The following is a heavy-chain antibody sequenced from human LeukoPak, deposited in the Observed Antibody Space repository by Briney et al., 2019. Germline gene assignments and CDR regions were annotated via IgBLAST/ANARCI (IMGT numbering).Heavy chain of an antibody. CDR3: VKSAGKDGYRDVFDI. CDR2: ISYDGSNK. V-gene: IGHV3-30-3*01. Sequence: GGSLRLSCAASGFTVSSNYMSWVRQAPGKGLEWVAVISYDGSNKYYADSVKGRFTISRDNSKNTLYLQMNSLRAEDTAVYHCVKSAGKDGYRDVFDIWGQGTVVTVSS. J-gene: IGHJ3*02. CDR1: GFTVSSNY. D-gene: IGHD5-24*01.